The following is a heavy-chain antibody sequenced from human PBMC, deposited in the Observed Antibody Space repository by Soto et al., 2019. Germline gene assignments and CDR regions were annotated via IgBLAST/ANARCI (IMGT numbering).Heavy chain of an antibody. V-gene: IGHV1-8*01. J-gene: IGHJ4*02. Sequence: ASVKVSCKASGDTFTTYDINWVRQATGHGLELMGWINPNSGNLGYAQRFQGRVTMTRDTAIRTAYMEVSSLRSDDTAVYYCARGRASGSYYLLDYWGQGTLVTVSS. CDR1: GDTFTTYD. D-gene: IGHD3-10*01. CDR2: INPNSGNL. CDR3: ARGRASGSYYLLDY.